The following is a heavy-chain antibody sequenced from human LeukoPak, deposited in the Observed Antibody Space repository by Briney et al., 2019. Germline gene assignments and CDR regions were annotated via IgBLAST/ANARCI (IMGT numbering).Heavy chain of an antibody. CDR2: ISSSGSTI. Sequence: PGGSLRLSCAASGFTFSSYEMNWVRQAPGKGLEWVSYISSSGSTIYYADSVKGRFTISRDNAKNSLYLQMNNLRAEDTAVYYCAKARDHWHDASEIWGQGTMVTVSS. CDR3: AKARDHWHDASEI. J-gene: IGHJ3*02. V-gene: IGHV3-48*03. CDR1: GFTFSSYE.